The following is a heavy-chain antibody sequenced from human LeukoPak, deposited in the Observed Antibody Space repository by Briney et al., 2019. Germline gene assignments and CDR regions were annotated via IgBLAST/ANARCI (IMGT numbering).Heavy chain of an antibody. Sequence: GGSLRLSCAASGCTFSSYAMHWVRQAPGKGLEWVAVISYDGSNKYYADSVKGRFTISRDNSKNTLYLQMNSLRAEDTAVYYCARDYRGSIAAAGTNLDYWGQGTLVTVSS. CDR3: ARDYRGSIAAAGTNLDY. CDR1: GCTFSSYA. V-gene: IGHV3-30-3*01. J-gene: IGHJ4*02. D-gene: IGHD6-13*01. CDR2: ISYDGSNK.